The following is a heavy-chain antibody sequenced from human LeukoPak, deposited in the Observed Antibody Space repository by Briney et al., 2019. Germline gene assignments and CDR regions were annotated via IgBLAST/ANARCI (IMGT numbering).Heavy chain of an antibody. CDR1: GYTFTSYG. D-gene: IGHD2-15*01. J-gene: IGHJ4*02. CDR3: ALGYCSGGSCYGSGDY. V-gene: IGHV1-18*01. CDR2: ISAYNGNT. Sequence: ASVKVSCKASGYTFTSYGIGWVRQAPGQGLEWMGWISAYNGNTNYAQKLQGRVTITTDTSTSTAYMELRSLRSDDTAVYYCALGYCSGGSCYGSGDYWGQGTLVTVSS.